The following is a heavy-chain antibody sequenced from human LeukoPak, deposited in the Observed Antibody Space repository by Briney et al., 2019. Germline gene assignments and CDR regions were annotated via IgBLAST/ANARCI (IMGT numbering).Heavy chain of an antibody. CDR2: ISSSSATI. Sequence: GGSLRLSCAVSGFTFSDYPMNWVRQAPGKGLEWISYISSSSATIYYADSVKGRFTISRDNAKNSLYLQMSSLRDDDTAVYYCARGLAAAGNFDYWGQGTLVTVSP. D-gene: IGHD6-13*01. V-gene: IGHV3-48*02. CDR3: ARGLAAAGNFDY. CDR1: GFTFSDYP. J-gene: IGHJ4*02.